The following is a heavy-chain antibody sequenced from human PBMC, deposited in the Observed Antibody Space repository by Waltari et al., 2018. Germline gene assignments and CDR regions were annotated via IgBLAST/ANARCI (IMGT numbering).Heavy chain of an antibody. J-gene: IGHJ3*02. CDR1: GFSLTTSGDA. Sequence: QITLKESGPTLVEPTQTLTLTCTFSGFSLTTSGDAVGWVRQPPGKALEWLGHIYSSNEEYYNLSLKNRLTITKDTSKNQVVLIMTNMDPVDTATYYCAYRPPSPDLWGYDIWGQGTMVTVSS. D-gene: IGHD7-27*01. CDR2: IYSSNEE. V-gene: IGHV2-5*01. CDR3: AYRPPSPDLWGYDI.